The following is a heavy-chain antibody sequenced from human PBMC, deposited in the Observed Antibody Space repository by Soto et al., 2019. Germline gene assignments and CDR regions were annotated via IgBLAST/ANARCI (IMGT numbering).Heavy chain of an antibody. J-gene: IGHJ4*02. CDR1: GFIFSSFG. CDR2: IWYDGSNT. Sequence: GGSLRLSCAASGFIFSSFGMHWVRQAPGKGLEWVAHIWYDGSNTYYADSVKGRFTISRDNSRNTLYLEMNSLRAEDTAVYHCVRDLLGSGGHFDYWGQGTLVTVSS. V-gene: IGHV3-33*01. CDR3: VRDLLGSGGHFDY. D-gene: IGHD7-27*01.